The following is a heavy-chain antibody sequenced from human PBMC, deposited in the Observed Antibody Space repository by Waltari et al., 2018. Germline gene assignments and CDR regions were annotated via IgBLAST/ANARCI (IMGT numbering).Heavy chain of an antibody. J-gene: IGHJ6*02. Sequence: QLQLQESGPGLVKPSVTLSLSCTASGDSISSSSYYWGWIRQPPGKGLEWIGTIYFSGSTYYNLSLKSRVTISVDTSKNQFSLKLSSVTAADTAVYYCARLGGGDSIRFPYYYYAMDVWGQGTTVTVSS. CDR3: ARLGGGDSIRFPYYYYAMDV. CDR1: GDSISSSSYY. D-gene: IGHD2-21*02. CDR2: IYFSGST. V-gene: IGHV4-39*01.